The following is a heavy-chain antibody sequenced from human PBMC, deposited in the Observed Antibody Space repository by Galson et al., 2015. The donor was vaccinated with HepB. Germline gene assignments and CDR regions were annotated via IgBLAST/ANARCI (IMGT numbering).Heavy chain of an antibody. D-gene: IGHD6-13*01. CDR3: ATQKYSSSWYCAFDI. J-gene: IGHJ3*02. Sequence: SLRLSCAASGFTFSSYAMHWVRQAPGKGLEYVSAISSNGGSTYYANSVKGRFTISRDNSKNTLYLQMGSLRAEDMAVYYCATQKYSSSWYCAFDIWGQGTMVTVSS. V-gene: IGHV3-64*01. CDR2: ISSNGGST. CDR1: GFTFSSYA.